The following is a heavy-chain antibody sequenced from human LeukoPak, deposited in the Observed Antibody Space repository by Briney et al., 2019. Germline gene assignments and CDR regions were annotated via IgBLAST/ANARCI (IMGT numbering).Heavy chain of an antibody. CDR3: AREGKRITLVRGVLTPRGYYYMDV. CDR1: GFTFSGSA. V-gene: IGHV3-72*01. D-gene: IGHD3-10*01. Sequence: GGSLKLSCAASGFTFSGSAMHWVRQAPGKGLEWVGRTRNKANSYTTEYAASVKGRFTIPRDDSKNSLFLQMNSLKTEDTAVYYCAREGKRITLVRGVLTPRGYYYMDVWGIGTTVTVSS. CDR2: TRNKANSYTT. J-gene: IGHJ6*03.